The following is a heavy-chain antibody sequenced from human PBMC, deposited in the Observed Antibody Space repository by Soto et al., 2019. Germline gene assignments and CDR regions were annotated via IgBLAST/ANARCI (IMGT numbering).Heavy chain of an antibody. CDR3: ALVGYTDDAFDI. CDR1: GFTFSSYE. J-gene: IGHJ3*02. CDR2: ISSSGSTI. Sequence: LRLSCAASGFTFSSYEMNWVRQAPGKGLEWVSYISSSGSTIYYADSVKGRFTISRDNAKNSLYLQMNSLRAEDTAVYYCALVGYTDDAFDIWGQGTMVT. V-gene: IGHV3-48*03. D-gene: IGHD2-8*02.